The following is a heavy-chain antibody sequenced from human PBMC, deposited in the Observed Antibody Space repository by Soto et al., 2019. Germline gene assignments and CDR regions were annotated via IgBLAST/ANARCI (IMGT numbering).Heavy chain of an antibody. CDR2: ITHSGST. CDR1: GGSFSGYY. Sequence: QVQLQQWGAGLLKPSETLSLTGGVYGGSFSGYYWTWIRQPPGKGLEWIGEITHSGSTNYNPSLKSRVTISIDTSQNHFSLKLTSVTAADTAVYYCARDWMKWGQGTLVTVSS. CDR3: ARDWMK. V-gene: IGHV4-34*02. J-gene: IGHJ4*02. D-gene: IGHD2-2*03.